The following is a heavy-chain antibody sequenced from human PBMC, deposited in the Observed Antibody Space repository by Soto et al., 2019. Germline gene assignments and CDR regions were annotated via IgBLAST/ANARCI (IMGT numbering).Heavy chain of an antibody. J-gene: IGHJ6*03. Sequence: GGSLRLSCAASGFTFSSYSMNWVRQAPGKGLEWVSYISSSSSTIYYADSVKGRFTISRDNAKNSLYLQMNSLRAEDTAVYYCARADYYYYYMDVWGKGTTVTVSS. CDR3: ARADYYYYYMDV. CDR1: GFTFSSYS. CDR2: ISSSSSTI. V-gene: IGHV3-48*01.